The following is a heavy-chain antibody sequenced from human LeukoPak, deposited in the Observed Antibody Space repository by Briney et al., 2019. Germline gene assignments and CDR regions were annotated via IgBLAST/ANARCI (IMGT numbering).Heavy chain of an antibody. J-gene: IGHJ4*02. V-gene: IGHV3-48*01. D-gene: IGHD5-18*01. CDR1: GFTFSSYA. CDR3: ARLGYSYGYSLDY. CDR2: ISSSSSTI. Sequence: PGGSLRLSCAASGFTFSSYAMNWVRQAPGKGLEWVSYISSSSSTIYYADSVKGRFTISRDNAKNSLYLQMNSLRAEDTAVYYCARLGYSYGYSLDYWGQGTLVTVSS.